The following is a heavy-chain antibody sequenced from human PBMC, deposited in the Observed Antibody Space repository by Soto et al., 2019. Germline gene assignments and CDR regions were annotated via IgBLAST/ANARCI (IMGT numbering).Heavy chain of an antibody. CDR2: IDWDDDK. J-gene: IGHJ6*02. V-gene: IGHV2-70*01. D-gene: IGHD6-13*01. CDR1: GFSLSTSGMC. Sequence: SCPTLVNPTQTLTLTCTFSGFSLSTSGMCVSWIRQPPGKALEWLALIDWDDDKYYSTSLKTRLTISKDTSKNQVVLTMTNMDPVDTATYYCARIRIAAAGLYGKDVWGQGTTVTVSS. CDR3: ARIRIAAAGLYGKDV.